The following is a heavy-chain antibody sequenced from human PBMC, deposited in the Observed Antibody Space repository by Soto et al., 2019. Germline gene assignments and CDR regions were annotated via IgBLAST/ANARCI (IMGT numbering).Heavy chain of an antibody. J-gene: IGHJ6*03. CDR1: GYTFTSYY. Sequence: QVQLVQSGAEVKKPGASVKVSCKASGYTFTSYYMHWVRQAPGQGLEWMGIINPSGGSTSYAQKCRGRVTITRDTSTSTVYMELSSLRSEDTAVYYCAKNSYCSSTSCPQYYYYYYMDVWGKGTTVTVSS. CDR3: AKNSYCSSTSCPQYYYYYYMDV. CDR2: INPSGGST. D-gene: IGHD2-2*01. V-gene: IGHV1-46*03.